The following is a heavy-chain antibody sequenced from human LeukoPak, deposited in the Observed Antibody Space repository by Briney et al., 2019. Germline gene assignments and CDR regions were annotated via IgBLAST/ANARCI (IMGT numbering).Heavy chain of an antibody. J-gene: IGHJ3*02. D-gene: IGHD3-9*01. Sequence: GGSLRLSCAASGFTFSSYWMSRVRQAPGKGLEWVANIKQDGSEKYYVDSVKGRFTISRDNAKNSLYLQMNSLGAEDTAVYYCARFTPRYLGAFDIWGQGTMVTVSS. V-gene: IGHV3-7*03. CDR2: IKQDGSEK. CDR1: GFTFSSYW. CDR3: ARFTPRYLGAFDI.